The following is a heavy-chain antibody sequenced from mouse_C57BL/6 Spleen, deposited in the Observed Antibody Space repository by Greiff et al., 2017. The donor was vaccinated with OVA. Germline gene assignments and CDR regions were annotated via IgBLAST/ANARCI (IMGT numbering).Heavy chain of an antibody. CDR2: IDPENGDT. CDR1: GFNIKDDY. V-gene: IGHV14-4*01. J-gene: IGHJ4*01. CDR3: TTDYYGSRERAMDY. D-gene: IGHD1-1*01. Sequence: VQLQQSGAELVRPGASVKLSCTASGFNIKDDYMHWVKQRPEQGLEWIGWIDPENGDTEYASKFQGKATITADTSSNTAYLQLSSLTSEDTAVYYCTTDYYGSRERAMDYWGQGTSVTVSS.